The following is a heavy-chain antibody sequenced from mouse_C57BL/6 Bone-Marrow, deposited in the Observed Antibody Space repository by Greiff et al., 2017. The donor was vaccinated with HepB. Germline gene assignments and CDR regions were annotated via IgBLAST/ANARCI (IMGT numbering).Heavy chain of an antibody. CDR2: ISDGGSYT. Sequence: EVKLVESGGGLVKPGGSLKLSCAASGFTFSSYAMSWVRQTPEKRLEWVATISDGGSYTYYPDNVKGRFTISRDNAKNNLYLQMSHLKSEDTAMYYCARKLGGDYWGRGTTLTVSS. CDR1: GFTFSSYA. V-gene: IGHV5-4*03. D-gene: IGHD4-1*01. CDR3: ARKLGGDY. J-gene: IGHJ2*01.